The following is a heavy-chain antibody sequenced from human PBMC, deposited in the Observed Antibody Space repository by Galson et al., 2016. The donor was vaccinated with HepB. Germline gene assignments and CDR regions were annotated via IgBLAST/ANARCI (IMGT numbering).Heavy chain of an antibody. CDR1: GGSISSENW. J-gene: IGHJ4*02. CDR2: MYYTGST. V-gene: IGHV4-4*02. Sequence: ETLSLTCAVSGGSISSENWWSWVRQPPGKGLEWLGTMYYTGSTYYNASLKSRVTISVDTSKNQFSLRLSSVTAADTAVYYCSRLRDYGNFDYWGQGTLVTVSS. CDR3: SRLRDYGNFDY. D-gene: IGHD4-17*01.